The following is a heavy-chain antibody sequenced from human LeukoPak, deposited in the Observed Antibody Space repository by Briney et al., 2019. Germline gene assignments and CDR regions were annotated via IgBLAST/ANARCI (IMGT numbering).Heavy chain of an antibody. CDR2: VSAGGSTT. Sequence: QSGGSLRLSCVVSGFTFSTYWMHWVRHAPGKGLVWVSRVSAGGSTTIYADSVKGRFTISRDNGINTVYLQMNSLRAEDTAVYYCARGFDGYPFGWWFDPWGQGTLVTVSS. D-gene: IGHD5-24*01. CDR3: ARGFDGYPFGWWFDP. V-gene: IGHV3-74*01. CDR1: GFTFSTYW. J-gene: IGHJ5*02.